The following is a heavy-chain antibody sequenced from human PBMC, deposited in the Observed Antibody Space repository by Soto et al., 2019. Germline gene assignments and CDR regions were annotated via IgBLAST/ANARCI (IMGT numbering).Heavy chain of an antibody. CDR2: IYHSGNT. D-gene: IGHD5-12*01. CDR3: ARDRDGYDSGYFDS. CDR1: GDSISSGGHS. J-gene: IGHJ4*01. Sequence: SETLSLTCAVSGDSISSGGHSWNWLRQPPGKGLEWIGYIYHSGNTYFNPTLKSRVTMSVDTSKNQISLTLSSVTAADTAIYYCARDRDGYDSGYFDSCGHGTLLTVSS. V-gene: IGHV4-30-2*01.